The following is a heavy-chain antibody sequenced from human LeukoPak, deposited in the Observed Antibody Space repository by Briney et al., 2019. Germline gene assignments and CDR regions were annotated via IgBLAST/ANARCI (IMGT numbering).Heavy chain of an antibody. D-gene: IGHD3-16*02. CDR2: IYYSGST. CDR1: GGSISSSSYY. Sequence: PSETLSLTCTVSGGSISSSSYYWGWIRQPPGKGLEWIGSIYYSGSTYYNPSLKSRVTISVGTSKNQFSLKLSSVTAADTAVYYCARHEYGDYVWGSYRFNLGLDAFDIWGQGTMVTVSS. J-gene: IGHJ3*02. V-gene: IGHV4-39*01. CDR3: ARHEYGDYVWGSYRFNLGLDAFDI.